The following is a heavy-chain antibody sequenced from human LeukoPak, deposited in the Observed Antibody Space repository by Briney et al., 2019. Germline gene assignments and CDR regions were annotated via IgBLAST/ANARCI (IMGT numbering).Heavy chain of an antibody. D-gene: IGHD2-2*01. V-gene: IGHV1-8*03. CDR3: ARGRSAMRMDV. CDR2: MNPSSGST. J-gene: IGHJ6*04. Sequence: GASVKVSCKASGYTFTSYDINWVRQATGQGLEWMGWMNPSSGSTGYAQKFQGRVTITRNTSISTAYMELSTLRSEDTAVHYCARGRSAMRMDVWGKGTTVTVSS. CDR1: GYTFTSYD.